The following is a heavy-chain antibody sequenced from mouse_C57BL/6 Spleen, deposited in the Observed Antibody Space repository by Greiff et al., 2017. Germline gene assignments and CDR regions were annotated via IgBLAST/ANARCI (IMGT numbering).Heavy chain of an antibody. CDR2: INPSNGGT. CDR3: ARGGPYDGYYEDY. V-gene: IGHV1-53*01. Sequence: QVHVKQPGTELVKPGASVKLSCKASGYTFTSYWMHWVKQRPGQGLEWIGNINPSNGGTNYNEKFKSKATLTVDKSSSTAYMQLSSLTSEDSAVYYCARGGPYDGYYEDYWGQGTTLTVSS. D-gene: IGHD2-3*01. J-gene: IGHJ2*01. CDR1: GYTFTSYW.